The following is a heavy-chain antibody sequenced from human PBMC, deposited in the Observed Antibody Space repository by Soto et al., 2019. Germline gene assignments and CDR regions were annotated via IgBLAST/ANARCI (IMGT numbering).Heavy chain of an antibody. Sequence: QVQLVQSGPEIKKPGSSVKVSCKDSGGTSRNYVISWVRQAPGQGLEWMGGIIPSFGTPTYAQKFQGRVTIXAXDXXMAAYMELSSLRSEDTAVYYCARHYTSSYHYDSTNYGYFDFWGLGTLVTVSS. D-gene: IGHD3-22*01. CDR3: ARHYTSSYHYDSTNYGYFDF. V-gene: IGHV1-69*12. CDR2: IIPSFGTP. J-gene: IGHJ4*02. CDR1: GGTSRNYV.